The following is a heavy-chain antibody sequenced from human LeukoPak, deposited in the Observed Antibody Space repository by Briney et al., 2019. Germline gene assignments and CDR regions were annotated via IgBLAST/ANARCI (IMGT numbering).Heavy chain of an antibody. CDR2: ISYDGSNK. J-gene: IGHJ4*02. D-gene: IGHD2-2*01. CDR1: GFTFSSYA. Sequence: GGSRRLSCAASGFTFSSYAMHWVRQAPGKGLEWVAVISYDGSNKYYADSVKGRFTISRDNSKNTLYLQMNSMRAEDTAVYYCARDLVVPAAIFDDWGQGTPVTVSS. V-gene: IGHV3-30-3*01. CDR3: ARDLVVPAAIFDD.